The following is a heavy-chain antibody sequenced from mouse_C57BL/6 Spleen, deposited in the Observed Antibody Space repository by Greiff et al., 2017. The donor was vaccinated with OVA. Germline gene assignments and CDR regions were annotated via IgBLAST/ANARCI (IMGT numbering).Heavy chain of an antibody. CDR1: GFTFSDYG. D-gene: IGHD1-1*01. Sequence: EVHLVESGGGLVKPGGSLKLSCAASGFTFSDYGMHWVRQAPEKGLEWVAYISSGSSTIYYADTVKGRFTIPRANANNTLFLQMTSLRSEDTAMYYCAKSPYYYGSSYPYYAMDYWGQGTSVTVSS. J-gene: IGHJ4*01. CDR2: ISSGSSTI. V-gene: IGHV5-17*01. CDR3: AKSPYYYGSSYPYYAMDY.